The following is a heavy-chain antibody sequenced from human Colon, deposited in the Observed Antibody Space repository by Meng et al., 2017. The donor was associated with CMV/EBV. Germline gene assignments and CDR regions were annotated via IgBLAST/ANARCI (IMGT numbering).Heavy chain of an antibody. CDR2: MKQDGSES. CDR3: VRDGYSWSPAQSGADH. J-gene: IGHJ4*02. CDR1: GFTFINYW. Sequence: GESLKISCVASGFTFINYWMTWVRQAPGKGLEWVASMKQDGSESYYVDSVKGRFTISRDNAKNSLHLNLYSPRAEDTAVYYCVRDGYSWSPAQSGADHLGRGTLVTVSS. V-gene: IGHV3-7*01. D-gene: IGHD1-26*01.